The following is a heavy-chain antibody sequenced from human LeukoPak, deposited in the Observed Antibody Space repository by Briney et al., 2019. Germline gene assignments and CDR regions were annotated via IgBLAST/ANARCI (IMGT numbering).Heavy chain of an antibody. D-gene: IGHD3-10*01. J-gene: IGHJ6*02. V-gene: IGHV4-31*03. CDR1: GGSISSGGYY. CDR2: IYYSGST. CDR3: ARWETYGSGRAYGMDV. Sequence: PSQTLSLTCTVSGGSISSGGYYWGWIRQHPGKGLEWIGYIYYSGSTYYNPSLKSRVTISVDTSKNQFSLKLSSVTAADTAVYYCARWETYGSGRAYGMDVWGQGTTVTVSS.